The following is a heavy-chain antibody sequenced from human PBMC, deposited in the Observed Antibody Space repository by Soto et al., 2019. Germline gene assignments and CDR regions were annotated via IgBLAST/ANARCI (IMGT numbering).Heavy chain of an antibody. J-gene: IGHJ6*03. D-gene: IGHD2-2*02. CDR2: MNPNSGNT. CDR3: ARRRSEYQLLYPRYDSMDV. Sequence: QVQLVQSGAEVKKPGASVKVSCKASGYTFTSYDINWVRQATGQGLEWMGWMNPNSGNTGYAQKFQGRVTRTRNTAISTAYMELRSLRSEDKAVYYCARRRSEYQLLYPRYDSMDVWGKGTTVTVSS. V-gene: IGHV1-8*01. CDR1: GYTFTSYD.